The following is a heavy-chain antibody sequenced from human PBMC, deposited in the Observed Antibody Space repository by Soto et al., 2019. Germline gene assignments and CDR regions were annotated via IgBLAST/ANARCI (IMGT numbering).Heavy chain of an antibody. Sequence: QLQLQESGSGLVKPSQTLSLTCAVSGGSTSRGGYSCSWLRQPPGKGLEWIAYISHSGSTDYNPCLKSRVPISVYTSKNQVALRLSSVSAADTAVYYCARGGLLPDYWGQGTLVTVSS. CDR2: ISHSGST. CDR1: GGSTSRGGYS. J-gene: IGHJ4*02. CDR3: ARGGLLPDY. V-gene: IGHV4-30-2*01. D-gene: IGHD6-19*01.